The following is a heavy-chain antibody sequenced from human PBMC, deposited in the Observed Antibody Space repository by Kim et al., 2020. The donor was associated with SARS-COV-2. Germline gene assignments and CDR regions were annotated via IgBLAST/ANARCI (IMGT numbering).Heavy chain of an antibody. CDR2: T. CDR3: AKDPVMTLEGY. V-gene: IGHV3-23*01. J-gene: IGHJ4*02. Sequence: TYYADSVKGRFTISRDNSKNTLYLQMNSLRAEDTAVYYCAKDPVMTLEGYWGQGTLVTVSS. D-gene: IGHD1-1*01.